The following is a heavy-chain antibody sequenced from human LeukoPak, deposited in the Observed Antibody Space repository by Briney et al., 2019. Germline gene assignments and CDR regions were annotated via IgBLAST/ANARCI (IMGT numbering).Heavy chain of an antibody. CDR3: ARDLYYGSGSYYNDGVGWFDP. D-gene: IGHD3-10*01. CDR2: IYYAGST. J-gene: IGHJ5*02. CDR1: DGSISRSTYY. V-gene: IGHV4-39*07. Sequence: SETLSLTCTVSDGSISRSTYYWGWIRQPPGKGLEWIGSIYYAGSTYYNPSLKSRVSMSVDTSKNQFSLKLSSVTAADTAVYYCARDLYYGSGSYYNDGVGWFDPWGQGTLVTVSS.